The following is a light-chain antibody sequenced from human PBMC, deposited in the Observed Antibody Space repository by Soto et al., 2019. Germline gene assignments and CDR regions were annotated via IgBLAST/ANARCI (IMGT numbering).Light chain of an antibody. CDR3: SSYTTSGTDV. V-gene: IGLV2-14*01. J-gene: IGLJ1*01. CDR2: DVS. Sequence: QSVLTQPASVSGSPGQSITLSCSGTSSDVGAYNYVSWYQQHPGKAPKVMIYDVSNRPSGISNRFSGSKSGNTASLTISGLQAEDEADYYCSSYTTSGTDVFGTGTKLTVL. CDR1: SSDVGAYNY.